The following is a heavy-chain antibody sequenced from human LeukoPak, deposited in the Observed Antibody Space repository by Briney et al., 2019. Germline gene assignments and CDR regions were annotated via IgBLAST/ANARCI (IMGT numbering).Heavy chain of an antibody. CDR2: ISWDGGST. CDR3: AKDSAAAGNYFDY. Sequence: GGSLRLSCAASGFTFDDYAMHWVRQAPGKGLEWVSLISWDGGSTYYADSVKGRFTISRDNSKNSLYLQMNSLRAEDTALYYCAKDSAAAGNYFDYWGQGTLVTVSS. CDR1: GFTFDDYA. J-gene: IGHJ4*02. D-gene: IGHD6-13*01. V-gene: IGHV3-43D*03.